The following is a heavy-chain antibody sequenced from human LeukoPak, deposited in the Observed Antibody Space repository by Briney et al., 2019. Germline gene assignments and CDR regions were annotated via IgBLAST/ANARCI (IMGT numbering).Heavy chain of an antibody. CDR2: MNPNSGNT. Sequence: GASVKVSCKASGYTFTSYDINWVRQATGQGLERMGWMNPNSGNTGYAQKFQGRVTMTRNTSISTAYMELSSLRSEDTAVYYCARGRFQDFGDYYYGMDVWGQGTTVTVSS. CDR1: GYTFTSYD. V-gene: IGHV1-8*01. CDR3: ARGRFQDFGDYYYGMDV. J-gene: IGHJ6*02. D-gene: IGHD3-10*01.